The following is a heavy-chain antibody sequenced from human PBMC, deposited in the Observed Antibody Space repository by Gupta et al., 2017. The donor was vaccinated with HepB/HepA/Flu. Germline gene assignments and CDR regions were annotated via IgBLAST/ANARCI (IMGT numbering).Heavy chain of an antibody. V-gene: IGHV1-3*01. CDR1: GYTFTSYS. CDR3: ARGVYYDKGANDY. J-gene: IGHJ4*02. D-gene: IGHD3-22*01. Sequence: QVQLVQSGAEVKKPGASVKVSCKASGYTFTSYSMHWVRQAPGQRLEWMGWINAGNGNTKYSQKFQGRVTITRDTSASTAYMELSSLRSEDTAVYYCARGVYYDKGANDYWGQGTLVTVSS. CDR2: INAGNGNT.